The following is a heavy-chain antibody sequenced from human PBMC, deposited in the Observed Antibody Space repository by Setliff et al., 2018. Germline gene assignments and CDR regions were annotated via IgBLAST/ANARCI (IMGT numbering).Heavy chain of an antibody. D-gene: IGHD2-15*01. CDR1: GGSISTYY. CDR2: IHSSGNT. Sequence: SETLSLTCNVSGGSISTYYWSWIRQPAGKGLEWIGRIHSSGNTNYKPSLKSRVTMSVDTTKNQFSLKLSSVTAADTAVYYCARAGAIQGGCDIWGQGTVVTVSS. V-gene: IGHV4-4*07. CDR3: ARAGAIQGGCDI. J-gene: IGHJ3*02.